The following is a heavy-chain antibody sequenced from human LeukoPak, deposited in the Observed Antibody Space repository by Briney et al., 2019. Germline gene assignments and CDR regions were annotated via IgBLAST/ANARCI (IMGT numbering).Heavy chain of an antibody. D-gene: IGHD7-27*01. Sequence: SVKVSCKASGGTFNSYAIYWVRQAPGQGLECMGRIIPIVAIANYAQKFQGRVTITADKSTSTAYLELSSLRSEDTAVYFCARLLGISQLDVWGQGTTVTVLS. CDR3: ARLLGISQLDV. J-gene: IGHJ3*01. CDR2: IIPIVAIA. CDR1: GGTFNSYA. V-gene: IGHV1-69*04.